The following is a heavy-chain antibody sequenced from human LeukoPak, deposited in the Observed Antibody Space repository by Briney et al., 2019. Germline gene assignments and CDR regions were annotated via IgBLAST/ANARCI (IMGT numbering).Heavy chain of an antibody. Sequence: ASVNVSCKASGYTFTGYYMHWVRQAPGQGLEWVGWINPNSGGTNYAQKFQGWVTMTRDTSISTAYMELSRLRSDDTAVYYCARAYSSGDYAIDYWGQGTLVTVSS. CDR1: GYTFTGYY. J-gene: IGHJ4*02. CDR2: INPNSGGT. D-gene: IGHD6-19*01. CDR3: ARAYSSGDYAIDY. V-gene: IGHV1-2*04.